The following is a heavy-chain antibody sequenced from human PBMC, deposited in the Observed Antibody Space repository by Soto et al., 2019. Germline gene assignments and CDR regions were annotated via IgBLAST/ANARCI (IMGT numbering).Heavy chain of an antibody. CDR2: INHSGST. D-gene: IGHD2-8*02. J-gene: IGHJ4*02. Sequence: SETLSLTCGVSRASITSGNWWTWVRQPPGKGLEWIGEINHSGSTNYNPSLKSRVTISVDTSKNQFSLKLTSVTAADTAVYYCARDKITGLFDYWGQGTLVTVSS. CDR3: ARDKITGLFDY. V-gene: IGHV4-4*02. CDR1: RASITSGNW.